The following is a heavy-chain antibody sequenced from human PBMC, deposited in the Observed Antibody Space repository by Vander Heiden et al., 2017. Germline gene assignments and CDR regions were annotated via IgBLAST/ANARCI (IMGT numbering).Heavy chain of an antibody. CDR3: ARLRSGSYYEDY. Sequence: EVQLVQYGAEVRKPGESLKLSCPVYGYKFTSYWIGWVRQMPWKGLEWMRIIYPGDSDTQYSPSFQGHVTISADKSISTAYLQWSSLKASDTAMYYCARLRSGSYYEDYWGQGTLVTVSS. CDR1: GYKFTSYW. V-gene: IGHV5-51*03. J-gene: IGHJ4*02. D-gene: IGHD1-26*01. CDR2: IYPGDSDT.